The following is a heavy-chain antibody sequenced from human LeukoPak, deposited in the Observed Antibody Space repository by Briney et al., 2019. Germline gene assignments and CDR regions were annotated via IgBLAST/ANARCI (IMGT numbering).Heavy chain of an antibody. Sequence: GGSLRLSCAVSGFTVSTDYMSWVRQAPGKGLEWVSVIYSGGSTYYAESVKGRFTISRDNSKNTLYLQMNSLRAEDTAVYYCARPGGSYPSRYWYFELWGRGTLVSVSS. CDR1: GFTVSTDY. D-gene: IGHD2-15*01. J-gene: IGHJ2*01. CDR2: IYSGGST. V-gene: IGHV3-66*04. CDR3: ARPGGSYPSRYWYFEL.